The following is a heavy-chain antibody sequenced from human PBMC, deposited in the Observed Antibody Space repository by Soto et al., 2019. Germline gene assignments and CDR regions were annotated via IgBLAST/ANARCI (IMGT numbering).Heavy chain of an antibody. CDR1: GGSFSGYX. CDR3: XRNIVVXPAAGWDXYXXMDV. D-gene: IGHD2-2*01. Sequence: XETLSLTXXXYGGSFSGYXXXXXXXXPXKXLEWIGXIXXSGSTNYNPSRKSRGTISVATSKNQFSLKLSSVTAADTAVYYCXRNIVVXPAAGWDXYXXMDVWGKGTTVTVSS. J-gene: IGHJ6*03. CDR2: IXXSGST. V-gene: IGHV4-34*01.